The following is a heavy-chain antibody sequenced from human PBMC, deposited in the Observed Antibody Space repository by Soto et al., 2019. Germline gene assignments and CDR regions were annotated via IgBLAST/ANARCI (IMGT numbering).Heavy chain of an antibody. CDR1: GFTFGDYY. CDR3: ARGPSFNWNDGEAFDY. D-gene: IGHD1-1*01. J-gene: IGHJ4*02. CDR2: ISSSGSTI. Sequence: GGSLRLSCAASGFTFGDYYMSWIRQAPGKGLEWVSYISSSGSTIYYADSVKGRFTISRDNAKNSLYLQMNSLRAEDTAVYYCARGPSFNWNDGEAFDYWGQGTLVTVSS. V-gene: IGHV3-11*01.